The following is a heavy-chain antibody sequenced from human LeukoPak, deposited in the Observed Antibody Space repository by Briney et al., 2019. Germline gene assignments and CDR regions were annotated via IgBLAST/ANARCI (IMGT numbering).Heavy chain of an antibody. CDR3: ARHSWWFGENIIDY. Sequence: PSETLSLTCTVSGGSISSSSYYWGWIRQPPGKGLEWIGSIYYSGSTYYNPSLKSRVTISVDTSKNQFSLKLSSVTAADTAVYYCARHSWWFGENIIDYWGQGTLVTVSS. J-gene: IGHJ4*02. D-gene: IGHD3-10*01. CDR2: IYYSGST. V-gene: IGHV4-39*01. CDR1: GGSISSSSYY.